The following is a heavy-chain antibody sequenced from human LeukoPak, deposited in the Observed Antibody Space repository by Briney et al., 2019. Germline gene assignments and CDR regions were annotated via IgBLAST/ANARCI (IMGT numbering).Heavy chain of an antibody. V-gene: IGHV3-30*02. Sequence: GGSLRLSCVASGFTFSNYDMHWVRQAPGKGLEWVASMRNDGSQIYHADSVKGRFTISRDNSENTLFLQMNSLKAEDTAVYYCVKGASGADNWGQGTLVTVSS. CDR3: VKGASGADN. J-gene: IGHJ4*02. CDR1: GFTFSNYD. D-gene: IGHD3-10*01. CDR2: MRNDGSQI.